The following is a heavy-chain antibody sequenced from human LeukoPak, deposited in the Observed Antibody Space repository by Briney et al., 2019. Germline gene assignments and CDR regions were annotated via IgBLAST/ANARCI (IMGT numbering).Heavy chain of an antibody. V-gene: IGHV3-48*02. CDR2: ISSSSSTI. CDR1: GFTFSSYS. J-gene: IGHJ3*02. Sequence: GSLRLSCAASGFTFSSYSMNWVRQAPGKGLEWVSYISSSSSTIYYADSVKGRFTISRDNAKNSLYLQMNSLRDEDTAVYYCAREGQGLAGGAFDIWGQGTMVTVSS. D-gene: IGHD6-19*01. CDR3: AREGQGLAGGAFDI.